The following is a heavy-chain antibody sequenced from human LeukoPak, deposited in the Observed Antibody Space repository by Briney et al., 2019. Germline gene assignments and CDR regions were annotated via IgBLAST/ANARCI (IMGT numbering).Heavy chain of an antibody. D-gene: IGHD6-13*01. CDR2: ISWNSGSI. J-gene: IGHJ6*02. Sequence: PGGSLRLSCAASGFAFDEYAMHWVRQAPGKGLEWVSGISWNSGSIGYADSVKGRFTISRDNAKNSLYLQMNSLRAEDTAVYYCARDGREDSSSWYVNYYYGMDVWGQGTTVSVSS. V-gene: IGHV3-9*01. CDR1: GFAFDEYA. CDR3: ARDGREDSSSWYVNYYYGMDV.